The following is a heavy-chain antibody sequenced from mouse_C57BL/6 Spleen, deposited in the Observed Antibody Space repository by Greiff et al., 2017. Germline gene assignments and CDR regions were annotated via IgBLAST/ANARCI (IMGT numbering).Heavy chain of an antibody. V-gene: IGHV1-85*01. CDR3: AGGGYYYGSSPWYFDV. CDR2: IYPRDGST. CDR1: GYTFTSYD. Sequence: QVQLQQSGPELVKPGASVKLSCKASGYTFTSYDINWVKQRPGQGLEWIGWIYPRDGSTKYNEKFKGKATLTVDTSSSTAYMELHSLTSEDSAVYFCAGGGYYYGSSPWYFDVWGTGTTVTVSS. D-gene: IGHD1-1*01. J-gene: IGHJ1*03.